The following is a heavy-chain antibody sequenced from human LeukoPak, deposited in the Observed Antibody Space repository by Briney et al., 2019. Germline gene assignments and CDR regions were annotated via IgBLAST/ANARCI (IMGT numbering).Heavy chain of an antibody. CDR2: IYYSGST. Sequence: SETLSLTCTVSGGSISSSSYYWGWIRQPPGKGLEWIGSIYYSGSTYYNPSLKSRVTISVDTSKNQFSLKLSSVTAADTAVYYCARLGTMVSFDYWGQGTLVTVSS. J-gene: IGHJ4*02. D-gene: IGHD4/OR15-4a*01. CDR3: ARLGTMVSFDY. CDR1: GGSISSSSYY. V-gene: IGHV4-39*01.